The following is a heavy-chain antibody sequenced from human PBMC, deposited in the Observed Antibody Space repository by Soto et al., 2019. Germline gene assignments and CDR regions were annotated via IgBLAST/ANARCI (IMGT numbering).Heavy chain of an antibody. CDR2: INESGST. Sequence: QVQLQQWGAGLVKPSETLSLSCAVSGQSFSGHYWAWIRQPPGKGLEWIGEINESGSTYYNPSISSRSTSSADTSKNQFSLTLSSVSAADTAAYFCARGAGMVALQGALEDVNYDYWGQGTLGNVSS. V-gene: IGHV4-34*01. J-gene: IGHJ4*02. CDR1: GQSFSGHY. CDR3: ARGAGMVALQGALEDVNYDY. D-gene: IGHD1-1*01.